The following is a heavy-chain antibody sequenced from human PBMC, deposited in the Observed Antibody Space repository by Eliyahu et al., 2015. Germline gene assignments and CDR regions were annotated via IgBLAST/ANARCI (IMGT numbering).Heavy chain of an antibody. CDR1: GFNXXVYA. Sequence: DVQLVESGGGLVQPGXSLXXXCAXSGFNXXVYAMHWVRQVPGKGLEWVSAISWSSTAKGYADSVKGRFTISRDNAKNFLYLQMNSLRPEDTALYYCAKGTAATTLYDYGMDVWVQGTTVTVSS. V-gene: IGHV3-9*01. D-gene: IGHD2-2*01. CDR3: AKGTAATTLYDYGMDV. J-gene: IGHJ6*02. CDR2: ISWSSTAK.